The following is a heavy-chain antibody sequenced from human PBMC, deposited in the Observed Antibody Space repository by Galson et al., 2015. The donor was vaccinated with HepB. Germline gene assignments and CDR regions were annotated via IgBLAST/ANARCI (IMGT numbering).Heavy chain of an antibody. V-gene: IGHV2-70*01. CDR1: GFSLSTSGMC. Sequence: PALVKPTQTLTLTCTFSGFSLSTSGMCVSWIRQPPGKALEWLALIDWDDDKYYSTSLETRLTISKDTSKNQVVLTMTNMDPVDTATYYCARMRKRWLQSAAFDIWGQGTMVTVSS. CDR3: ARMRKRWLQSAAFDI. D-gene: IGHD5-24*01. J-gene: IGHJ3*02. CDR2: IDWDDDK.